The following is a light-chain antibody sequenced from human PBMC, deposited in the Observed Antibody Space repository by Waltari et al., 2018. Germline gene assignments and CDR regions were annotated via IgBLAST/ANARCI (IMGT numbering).Light chain of an antibody. CDR1: SSDVGGYNS. CDR2: DVS. J-gene: IGLJ2*01. Sequence: QSALTQPASVSGSPGPSITISCTGPSSDVGGYNSVSWYQQHPGKAPKLMIYDVSNRPSGVSNRFSGSKSGNTASLTISGLQAEDEADYYCSSYTSSSTVVFGGGTKLTVL. V-gene: IGLV2-14*03. CDR3: SSYTSSSTVV.